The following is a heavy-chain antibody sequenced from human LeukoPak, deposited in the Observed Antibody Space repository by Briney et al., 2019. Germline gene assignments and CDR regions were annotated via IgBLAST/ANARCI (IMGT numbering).Heavy chain of an antibody. CDR3: ARQTASAGTAGFDF. CDR2: IYSTGST. V-gene: IGHV4-4*07. CDR1: GGSISSYY. J-gene: IGHJ4*02. Sequence: SETLSLTCTVSGGSISSYYWSWIRQPAGKGLEWIGRIYSTGSTNYNPSLKSRVTMSVDTSKNQFSLRLRSVTAADTAVYYCARQTASAGTAGFDFWSQGALVTVSS. D-gene: IGHD6-13*01.